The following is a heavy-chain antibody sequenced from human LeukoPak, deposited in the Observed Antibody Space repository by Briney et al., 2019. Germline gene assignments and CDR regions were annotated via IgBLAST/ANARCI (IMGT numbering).Heavy chain of an antibody. D-gene: IGHD6-19*01. J-gene: IGHJ4*02. CDR1: GFTFTNYG. CDR3: AKDNSGPDY. Sequence: GGSLRLSCAASGFTFTNYGMHWVRQAPGKGLEWVASIPYDGSKTYYADCVKGRFTISRDNSKNTLYVQMDSLRAEDTAVYYCAKDNSGPDYWGQGTLVTVSS. V-gene: IGHV3-30*02. CDR2: IPYDGSKT.